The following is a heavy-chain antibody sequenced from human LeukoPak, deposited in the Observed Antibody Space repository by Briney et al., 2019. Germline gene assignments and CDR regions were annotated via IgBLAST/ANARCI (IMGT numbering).Heavy chain of an antibody. CDR3: ANDQSSGSYLSGDY. D-gene: IGHD1-26*01. J-gene: IGHJ4*02. Sequence: GGSLRLSCAASGFTFRNYAMSWVRQAPGRRLEWVSSISGSGGSTYYADSVKGRFTISRDNSKNTLYLRMNSLRAEDTAVYYCANDQSSGSYLSGDYWGQGTLVTVSS. V-gene: IGHV3-23*01. CDR2: ISGSGGST. CDR1: GFTFRNYA.